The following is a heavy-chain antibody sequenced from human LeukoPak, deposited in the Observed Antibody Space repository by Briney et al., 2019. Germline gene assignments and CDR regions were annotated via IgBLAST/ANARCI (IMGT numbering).Heavy chain of an antibody. V-gene: IGHV3-7*01. D-gene: IGHD6-13*01. Sequence: GGSLRLSCAASGFTFSSYWMSWVRQAPGKGLEWVANIKQDGSEKYYVDSVEGRFTISRDNAKNSLYLQMNSLRAEDTAVYYCARGPSSSWYYYYMDVWGKGTTVTVSS. J-gene: IGHJ6*03. CDR1: GFTFSSYW. CDR2: IKQDGSEK. CDR3: ARGPSSSWYYYYMDV.